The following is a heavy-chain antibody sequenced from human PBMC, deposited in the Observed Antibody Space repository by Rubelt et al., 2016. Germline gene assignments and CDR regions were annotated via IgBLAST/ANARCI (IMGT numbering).Heavy chain of an antibody. CDR3: ARDLRYFDGLLGGYFDR. V-gene: IGHV4-34*01. CDR1: GAAFNNVF. CDR2: INAGGST. D-gene: IGHD3-9*01. Sequence: QVQLQQWGAGLLKPAETLSLTCGVQGAAFNNVFWTWIRQPPGKGLEWIGYINAGGSTNYNPLLKGRCTISVDPYKSQCSLKLTSMTAADTAVYYCARDLRYFDGLLGGYFDRWGRGTLVTVSS. J-gene: IGHJ2*01.